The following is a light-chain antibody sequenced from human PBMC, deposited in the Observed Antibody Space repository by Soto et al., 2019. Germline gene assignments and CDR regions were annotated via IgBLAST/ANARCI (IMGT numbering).Light chain of an antibody. CDR2: GAS. V-gene: IGKV3-20*01. Sequence: VLSQSPGTLSLSARERATLSCRASQRVASNLLAWYQQKPGQAPRLLIYGASSRATGSPDRFSGSGSGTDFTLTISRLDPEDFAVYYCQQYGSSPITFGQGTRLEIK. CDR3: QQYGSSPIT. CDR1: QRVASNL. J-gene: IGKJ5*01.